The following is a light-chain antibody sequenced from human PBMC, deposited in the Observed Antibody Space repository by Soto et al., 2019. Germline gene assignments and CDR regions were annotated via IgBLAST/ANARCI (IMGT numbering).Light chain of an antibody. J-gene: IGKJ4*01. V-gene: IGKV3-20*01. CDR1: QSVSSSY. Sequence: EIELTQSPGTLSLSPGERATLSCRASQSVSSSYLAWYQQKPGQAPRLLIYAASSWATGIPDRFSGSGSGTDFTLTISRLEPEDFAVYYCQQYGSSPLTFGGGTKVEIK. CDR2: AAS. CDR3: QQYGSSPLT.